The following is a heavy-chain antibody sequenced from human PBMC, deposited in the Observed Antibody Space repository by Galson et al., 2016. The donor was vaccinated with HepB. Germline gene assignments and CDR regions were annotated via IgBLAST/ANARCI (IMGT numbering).Heavy chain of an antibody. D-gene: IGHD4-11*01. V-gene: IGHV3-15*01. J-gene: IGHJ4*02. CDR3: ASFRDSSNYRFDY. CDR2: IKSKASGGTA. Sequence: SLRLSCAASGFTFINAWMRWVRQAPGKGLEWVGRIKSKASGGTADYAAPVKGRFTISRDDSKNTLFLQMNSLNSEDTAVYYCASFRDSSNYRFDYWGQGTLVTVSS. CDR1: GFTFINAW.